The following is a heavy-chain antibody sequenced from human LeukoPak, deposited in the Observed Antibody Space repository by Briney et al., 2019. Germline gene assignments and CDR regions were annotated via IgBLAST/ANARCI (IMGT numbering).Heavy chain of an antibody. V-gene: IGHV3-15*01. Sequence: GGSLRLSCAASGFSFSNYALSWVRQSPRQGLEWVGRIKPKTDGDTTEYAAPVKDRFSISRDDSKSMMYLQMNSLKTEDTAVYYCITPLPYSAQGGQGTLVTVSS. D-gene: IGHD2-21*01. CDR2: IKPKTDGDTT. CDR3: ITPLPYSAQ. J-gene: IGHJ4*02. CDR1: GFSFSNYA.